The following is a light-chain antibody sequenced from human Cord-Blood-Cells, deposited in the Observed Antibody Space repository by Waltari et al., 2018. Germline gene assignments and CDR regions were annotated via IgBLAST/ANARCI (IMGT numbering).Light chain of an antibody. V-gene: IGLV2-8*01. CDR2: EVS. CDR3: SSYAGSNNPWV. J-gene: IGLJ3*02. Sequence: QSALTQPASASGSPGQSITISCTGTSSDVGGYNLVSWYQQHPGKAPKLMIYEVSKRPSGGLDRFSGSKSGNTASLTVSGLQAEDEADYYCSSYAGSNNPWVFGGGTKLTVL. CDR1: SSDVGGYNL.